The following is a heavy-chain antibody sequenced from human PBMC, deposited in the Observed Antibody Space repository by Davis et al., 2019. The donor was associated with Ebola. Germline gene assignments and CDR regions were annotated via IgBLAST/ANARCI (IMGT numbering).Heavy chain of an antibody. CDR1: GLTFSSYE. J-gene: IGHJ4*02. CDR3: ARGGYVDY. Sequence: GGSLRLSCAASGLTFSSYEMNWVRQAPGKGLEWVLYISSSGSIIYYADSVKGRFTISRDSAKNSLYLQMNSLRAEDTAVYYCARGGYVDYWGQGTLVTVSS. V-gene: IGHV3-48*03. CDR2: ISSSGSII.